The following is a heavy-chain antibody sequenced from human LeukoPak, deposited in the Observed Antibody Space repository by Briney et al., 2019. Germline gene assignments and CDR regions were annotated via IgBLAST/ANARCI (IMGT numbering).Heavy chain of an antibody. CDR3: AREDIVVVPAANQNYYYYGMDV. CDR1: GGTFSSYA. CDR2: VTPIFGTA. Sequence: SVKVSCKASGGTFSSYAISWVRQAPGQGLEWMGGVTPIFGTANYAQKFQGRVTITADESTSTAYMELSSLRSEDTAVYYCAREDIVVVPAANQNYYYYGMDVWGQGTTVTVSS. V-gene: IGHV1-69*01. J-gene: IGHJ6*02. D-gene: IGHD2-2*01.